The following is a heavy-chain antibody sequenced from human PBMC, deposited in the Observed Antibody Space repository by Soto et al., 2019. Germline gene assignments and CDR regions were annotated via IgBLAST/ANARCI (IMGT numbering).Heavy chain of an antibody. CDR3: AREFQSVGFGSYLFDP. V-gene: IGHV1-69*01. J-gene: IGHJ5*02. D-gene: IGHD3-10*01. CDR2: IVPMHGTA. Sequence: VLLVQSGSEVKKPGSSVKVSCKASGGTFSSYAISWVRQAPGQGLEGMGGIVPMHGTAKYAQKFQGRVTITANESTSTAYMELSSLRFDDTAVYYCAREFQSVGFGSYLFDPWGQGTLVTVSS. CDR1: GGTFSSYA.